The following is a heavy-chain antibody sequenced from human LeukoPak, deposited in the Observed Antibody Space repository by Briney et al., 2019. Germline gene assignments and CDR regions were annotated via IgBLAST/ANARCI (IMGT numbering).Heavy chain of an antibody. CDR2: IKKDGSEQ. V-gene: IGHV3-7*01. Sequence: GGSLRLSCVASGFSFSDHWMNWFRQAPGKGLEWVATIKKDGSEQYYVDSMKGRLTISRDNAKNSVYLQFHNLRAEDTAVYYCARDLGWLQSDYWGQGTLVTVSS. J-gene: IGHJ4*02. CDR3: ARDLGWLQSDY. D-gene: IGHD5-24*01. CDR1: GFSFSDHW.